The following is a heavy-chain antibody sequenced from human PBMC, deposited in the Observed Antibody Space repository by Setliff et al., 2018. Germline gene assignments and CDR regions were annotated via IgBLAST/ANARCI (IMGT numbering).Heavy chain of an antibody. Sequence: PSETLSLTCTVSGDSISSGDYFWSWIRQPPGKGLEWIAYIYHSGSAYYNPSLKSRVTMSVDTSKNQFSLHLTSVTAADTAVYYCAREVGTSTSSDAFDVWGQGMRGTVS. CDR3: AREVGTSTSSDAFDV. D-gene: IGHD1-26*01. CDR1: GDSISSGDYF. CDR2: IYHSGSA. J-gene: IGHJ3*01. V-gene: IGHV4-30-4*08.